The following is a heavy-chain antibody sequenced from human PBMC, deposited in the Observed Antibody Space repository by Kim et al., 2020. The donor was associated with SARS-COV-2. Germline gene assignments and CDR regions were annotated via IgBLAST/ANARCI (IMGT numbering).Heavy chain of an antibody. CDR2: IVPILGTP. V-gene: IGHV1-69*10. Sequence: SVKVSCKASGGFFSSYDINWVRQAPGQGLEWMGGIVPILGTPNYAQNFQGRVTITADKSSSVAYMELSSLTSEDTAVYYFAANMAAAASLDYWGQGTLV. J-gene: IGHJ4*02. CDR3: AANMAAAASLDY. CDR1: GGFFSSYD. D-gene: IGHD6-13*01.